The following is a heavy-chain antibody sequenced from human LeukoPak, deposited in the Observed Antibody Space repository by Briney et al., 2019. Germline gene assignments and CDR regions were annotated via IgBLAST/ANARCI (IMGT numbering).Heavy chain of an antibody. J-gene: IGHJ4*02. CDR3: AREGDWNDLDY. CDR1: GGSISSYY. D-gene: IGHD1-1*01. Sequence: PSETLSLTCTVSGGSISSYYWSWIRQPPGKGLEWIGRIYTRGSTNYNASLKSRVTISVDTFKNQFSLNLSSVTAADTAVYYCAREGDWNDLDYWGQGTLVTVSS. CDR2: IYTRGST. V-gene: IGHV4-4*08.